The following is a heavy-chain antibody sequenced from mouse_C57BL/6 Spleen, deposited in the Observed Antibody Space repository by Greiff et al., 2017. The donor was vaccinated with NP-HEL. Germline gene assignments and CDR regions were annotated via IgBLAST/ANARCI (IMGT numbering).Heavy chain of an antibody. CDR1: GYTFTTYP. J-gene: IGHJ4*01. V-gene: IGHV1-47*01. Sequence: VQLMESGAELVKPGASVKMSCKASGYTFTTYPIEWMKQNHGKSLEWIGNFHPYNDDTKYNEKFKGKATLTVEKSSSTVYLELSRLTSDDSAVYYCARGGSSYFYAMDYWGQGTSVTVSS. CDR3: ARGGSSYFYAMDY. CDR2: FHPYNDDT. D-gene: IGHD1-1*01.